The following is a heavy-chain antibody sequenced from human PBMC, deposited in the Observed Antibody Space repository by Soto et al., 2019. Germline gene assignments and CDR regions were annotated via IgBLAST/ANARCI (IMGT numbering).Heavy chain of an antibody. CDR2: ISYDGSNK. D-gene: IGHD3-3*01. CDR1: GFTFSSYG. CDR3: AKDLGLRFLEWCFDD. Sequence: QVQLVESGGGVVQPGRSLRLSCAASGFTFSSYGMHWVRQAPGKGLEWVTVISYDGSNKYYADSVKGRFTISRDNSKNTLYLQMNSLRAEDTAVYYCAKDLGLRFLEWCFDDWGQGTLVTVSS. J-gene: IGHJ4*02. V-gene: IGHV3-30*18.